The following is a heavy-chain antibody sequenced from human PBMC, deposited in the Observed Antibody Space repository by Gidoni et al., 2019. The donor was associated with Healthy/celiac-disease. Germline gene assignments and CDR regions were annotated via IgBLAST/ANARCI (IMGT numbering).Heavy chain of an antibody. CDR3: AKARGNDDSSGYSYYYYYGMDV. D-gene: IGHD3-22*01. CDR2: ISGSGGST. Sequence: EVQLVESGGGLVQPGGSLRISCAASGFTFSSYAMSWVRQAPGKGLEWVSAISGSGGSTYYADSVKGRFTISRDNSKNTLYLQMNSLRAEDTAVYYCAKARGNDDSSGYSYYYYYGMDVWGQGTTVTVSS. CDR1: GFTFSSYA. J-gene: IGHJ6*02. V-gene: IGHV3-23*04.